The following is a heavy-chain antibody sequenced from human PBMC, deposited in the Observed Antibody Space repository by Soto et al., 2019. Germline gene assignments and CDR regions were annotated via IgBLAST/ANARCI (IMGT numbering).Heavy chain of an antibody. CDR3: ARDRQIQRQLWSYYFDD. D-gene: IGHD5-18*01. CDR2: ISYDGNNK. V-gene: IGHV3-30-3*01. CDR1: GFTFSSYA. Sequence: PGGSLILSCAASGFTFSSYAMYWVRQAPGKGLEWVAVISYDGNNKYYADSVKGRFTISRDNSKNTLYLQMNSLRAEDTAVYYCARDRQIQRQLWSYYFDDWGQGARVTVS. J-gene: IGHJ4*02.